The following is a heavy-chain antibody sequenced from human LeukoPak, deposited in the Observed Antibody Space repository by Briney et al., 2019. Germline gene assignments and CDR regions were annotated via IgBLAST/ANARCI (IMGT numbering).Heavy chain of an antibody. CDR3: ARVRVSLWFGTHDHYGMDV. Sequence: GASVKVSCKASGYTFTSYDINWVRQATGQGLEWMGWMNPNSGNTGYAQKFQGRVTMTRNTSISTAYMELSSLRSEDTAVYYCARVRVSLWFGTHDHYGMDVWGQGTTVTVSS. CDR2: MNPNSGNT. D-gene: IGHD3-10*01. CDR1: GYTFTSYD. J-gene: IGHJ6*02. V-gene: IGHV1-8*01.